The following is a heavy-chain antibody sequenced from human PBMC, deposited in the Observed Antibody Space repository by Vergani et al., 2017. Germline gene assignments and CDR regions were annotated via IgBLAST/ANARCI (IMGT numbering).Heavy chain of an antibody. CDR2: LTGGGGST. CDR3: VKDAGSYENFFVS. J-gene: IGHJ4*02. V-gene: IGHV3-23*01. CDR1: GFTFSTYA. Sequence: EVQLLESGGSLKQPGGSVRLSCAASGFTFSTYAMHWVRQAPGKGLELVSALTGGGGSTYYADSFKGRFIISRDNSSNTLYLQMNSLRPEDTATYYCVKDAGSYENFFVSWGQGTLITVSS. D-gene: IGHD2-15*01.